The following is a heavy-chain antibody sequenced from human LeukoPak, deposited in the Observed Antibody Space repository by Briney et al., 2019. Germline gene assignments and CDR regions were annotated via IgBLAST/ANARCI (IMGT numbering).Heavy chain of an antibody. J-gene: IGHJ4*02. Sequence: MASETLSLTCTVSGGSISSYYWSWIRQPPGKGLEWIGRIYTSGSTNYNPSLKSRVTMSVDTSKNQFSLKLSSVTAADTAVYYCALMVRGVIGESGDYWGQGTLVTVSS. CDR3: ALMVRGVIGESGDY. CDR2: IYTSGST. CDR1: GGSISSYY. V-gene: IGHV4-4*07. D-gene: IGHD3-10*01.